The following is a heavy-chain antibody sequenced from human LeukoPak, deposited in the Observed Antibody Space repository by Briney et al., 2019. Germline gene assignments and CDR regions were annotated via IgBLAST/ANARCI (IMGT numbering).Heavy chain of an antibody. J-gene: IGHJ5*02. D-gene: IGHD3-16*02. CDR1: GGSLTISSYY. CDR3: GRAEYYDYVWGSYRNWFDL. V-gene: IGHV4-39*07. CDR2: ILFSGTT. Sequence: KPPESLSLTCTVPGGSLTISSYYWGWIRQPRGKGLEWLRRILFSGTTYYNPSIKSRVTISVRTSKNQSSLKLSSVTAADTAVYYCGRAEYYDYVWGSYRNWFDLWGQGPLVTVSS.